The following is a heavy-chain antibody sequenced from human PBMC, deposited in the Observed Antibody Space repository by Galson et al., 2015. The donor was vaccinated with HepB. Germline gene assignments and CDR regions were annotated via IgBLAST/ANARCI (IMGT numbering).Heavy chain of an antibody. CDR3: AKTIAAAGYYFDY. D-gene: IGHD6-13*01. CDR1: GFTFRSSG. CDR2: ISGSDGTT. V-gene: IGHV3-23*01. Sequence: PLPLSCAAPGFTFRSSGMSWVRQAPGEGLEWVSSISGSDGTTYYADLVKGRFTISRDNSKDTLHLQMNSLRVEDTAVYCCAKTIAAAGYYFDYWGQGTLVTVSS. J-gene: IGHJ4*02.